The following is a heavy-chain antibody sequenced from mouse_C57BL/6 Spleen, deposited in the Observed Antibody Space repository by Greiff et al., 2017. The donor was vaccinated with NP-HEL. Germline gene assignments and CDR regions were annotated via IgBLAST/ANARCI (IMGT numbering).Heavy chain of an antibody. CDR2: INYDGSST. CDR1: GFTFSDYY. J-gene: IGHJ3*01. D-gene: IGHD1-1*01. CDR3: AREARPYGSSYGFAY. V-gene: IGHV5-16*01. Sequence: DVKLQESEGGLVQPGSSMKLSCTASGFTFSDYYMAWVRQVPEKGLEWVANINYDGSSTYYLDSLKSRFIISRDNAKNLLYLQMSSLKSEDTATYYCAREARPYGSSYGFAYWGQGTLVTVSA.